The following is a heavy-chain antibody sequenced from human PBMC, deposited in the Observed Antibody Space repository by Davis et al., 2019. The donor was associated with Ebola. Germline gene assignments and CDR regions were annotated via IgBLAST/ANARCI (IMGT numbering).Heavy chain of an antibody. D-gene: IGHD1-1*01. J-gene: IGHJ4*02. CDR1: GFTFSSYW. CDR3: ARALHDEVLDY. Sequence: GESLKISCAASGFTFSSYWMHWVRQAPGKGLEWVAVTSHNERERFYGESVQGRFTISRDNSENVLYLQMDSLRPDDTAIYFCARALHDEVLDYWGQGTPVTVSS. CDR2: TSHNERER. V-gene: IGHV3-30*03.